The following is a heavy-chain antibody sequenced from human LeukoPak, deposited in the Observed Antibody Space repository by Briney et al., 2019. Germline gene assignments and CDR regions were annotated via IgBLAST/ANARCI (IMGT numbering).Heavy chain of an antibody. V-gene: IGHV3-66*01. CDR3: VRGPPTPGFFHFFF. Sequence: PGGSLRLSGAVSGLTVSSNFISWVRQAPGKGLEWVSVIYSGGRTYYAGSVKGRFTISRDNSKNTVDLQMSRLRVDDSAIYYCVRGPPTPGFFHFFFWGQGTLATVSS. CDR1: GLTVSSNF. J-gene: IGHJ4*02. D-gene: IGHD2-15*01. CDR2: IYSGGRT.